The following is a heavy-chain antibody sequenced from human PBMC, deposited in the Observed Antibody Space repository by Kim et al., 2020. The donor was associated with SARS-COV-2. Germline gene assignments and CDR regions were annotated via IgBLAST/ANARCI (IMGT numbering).Heavy chain of an antibody. V-gene: IGHV3-33*03. CDR1: GFMFNGNS. Sequence: GGSLRLSCAASGFMFNGNSMHWVRQAPGKGLEWVAVIYYDGSKKYYGDSVKGRFTISRDNSKNTLFLEMNSLRAEDTAIYYCAKDSESFASAGCDSWGQGTLVPVPS. CDR3: AKDSESFASAGCDS. J-gene: IGHJ4*02. D-gene: IGHD6-13*01. CDR2: IYYDGSKK.